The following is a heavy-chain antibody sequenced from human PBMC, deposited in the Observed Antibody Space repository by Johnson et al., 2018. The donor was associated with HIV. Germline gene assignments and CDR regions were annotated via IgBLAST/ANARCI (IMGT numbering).Heavy chain of an antibody. Sequence: VQLLESGGGVVRPGPSLRLSCAAPGFIFSNAWLHCVRQAPAQGLDWVGRITRKPVGGTTDYSPSVKGRLHIPRHDSKNTLYMEVNSLKTEDTATYYCSTGNNYDFWGGHLRGAFDLWGQGTMVTVSS. D-gene: IGHD3-3*01. CDR3: STGNNYDFWGGHLRGAFDL. J-gene: IGHJ3*01. CDR1: GFIFSNAW. V-gene: IGHV3-15*01. CDR2: ITRKPVGGTT.